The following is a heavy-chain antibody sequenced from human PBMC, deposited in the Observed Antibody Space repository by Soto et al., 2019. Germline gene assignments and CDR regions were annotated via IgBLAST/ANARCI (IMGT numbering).Heavy chain of an antibody. CDR1: GYTFTGYY. CDR3: ARDYGDAFDI. Sequence: ASVKVSCKASGYTFTGYYMHWVRQAPGQGLEWTGWINPNSGGTNYAQEFRGRVTLTRDTSISTAYMELSRLRSDDTALYYCARDYGDAFDIWGQGTMVTVSS. D-gene: IGHD4-17*01. CDR2: INPNSGGT. J-gene: IGHJ3*02. V-gene: IGHV1-2*02.